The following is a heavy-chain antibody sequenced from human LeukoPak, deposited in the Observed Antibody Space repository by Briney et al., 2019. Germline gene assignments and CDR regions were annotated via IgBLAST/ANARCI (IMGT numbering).Heavy chain of an antibody. CDR3: ARGALVPFDY. CDR2: IYHSGST. J-gene: IGHJ4*02. Sequence: PSETLSLTCTVSGYSISSGYYWGWIRPPPGKGLEWIGSIYHSGSTYYNPSLKSRVTISVDTSKNQFSLKLSSVTAADTAVYYCARGALVPFDYWGQGTLVTVSS. V-gene: IGHV4-38-2*02. D-gene: IGHD6-6*01. CDR1: GYSISSGYY.